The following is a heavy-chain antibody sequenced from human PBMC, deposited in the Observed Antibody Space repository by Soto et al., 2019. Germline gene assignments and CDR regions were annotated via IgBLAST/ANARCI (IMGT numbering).Heavy chain of an antibody. J-gene: IGHJ4*02. CDR2: INSDESST. V-gene: IGHV3-74*03. CDR3: VRDQRSYYRGVDY. D-gene: IGHD1-26*01. Sequence: GGSLRLSCVASGFTFSSYWMHWVRQAPGKGLVWVSRINSDESSTTYADSVKGRFTISRDNAKNTLYLQMNSLGAEDTAVYYCVRDQRSYYRGVDYWGQGTPVTVSS. CDR1: GFTFSSYW.